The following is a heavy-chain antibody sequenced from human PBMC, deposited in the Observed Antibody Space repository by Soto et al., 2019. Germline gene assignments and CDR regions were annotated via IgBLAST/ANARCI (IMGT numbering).Heavy chain of an antibody. CDR3: ARGQYYDILTGYYSPNYFDY. Sequence: SSETLSLTCAVYGGSFSGYYWSWIRQPPGKGLEWIGEINHSGSTNYNPSLKSRVTISVDTSKNQFSLKLSSVTAADTAVYYCARGQYYDILTGYYSPNYFDYWGQGTLVTVSS. CDR1: GGSFSGYY. V-gene: IGHV4-34*01. D-gene: IGHD3-9*01. CDR2: INHSGST. J-gene: IGHJ4*02.